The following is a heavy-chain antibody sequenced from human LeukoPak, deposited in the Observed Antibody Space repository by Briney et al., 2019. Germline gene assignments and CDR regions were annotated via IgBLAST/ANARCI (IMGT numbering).Heavy chain of an antibody. CDR2: ISSSGSTI. CDR1: GFTFSDYY. D-gene: IGHD5-18*01. J-gene: IGHJ4*02. CDR3: PRGGYSHPHDY. Sequence: GGSLSLSCAASGFTFSDYYMSWIRQAPGKGLEWVSYISSSGSTIYYADSVKGRFTISRDNAKNSLYLQMNSLRAEDTAVYCCPRGGYSHPHDYWGQGTLVTVSS. V-gene: IGHV3-11*01.